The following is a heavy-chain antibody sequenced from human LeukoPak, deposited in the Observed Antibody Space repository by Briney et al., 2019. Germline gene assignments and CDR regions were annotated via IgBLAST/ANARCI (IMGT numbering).Heavy chain of an antibody. CDR3: ARVLEAPSFDY. CDR1: GFTFSSYS. V-gene: IGHV3-21*01. CDR2: ISSSSRYI. Sequence: GGSLRLSCAASGFTFSSYSMNWVRLASGKGLEWVSSISSSSRYIYFADSLKGRFTISRDNAKNSLYLQMNSLRAEDTAAYYCARVLEAPSFDYWGQGILVTVSS. J-gene: IGHJ4*02.